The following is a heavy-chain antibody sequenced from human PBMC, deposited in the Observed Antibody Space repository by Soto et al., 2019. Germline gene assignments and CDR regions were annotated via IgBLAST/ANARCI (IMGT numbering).Heavy chain of an antibody. V-gene: IGHV1-2*02. Sequence: ASVKVSFKASGYTFTGYYMHWVRQGPGQGLEWMGWINPNSGGTNYAQKFQGRVTMTRDTSISTAYMELSRLRSDDTAVYYCAKPLVGSPYYHYGMDVWGQGTTVTVSS. CDR3: AKPLVGSPYYHYGMDV. J-gene: IGHJ6*02. CDR2: INPNSGGT. D-gene: IGHD1-26*01. CDR1: GYTFTGYY.